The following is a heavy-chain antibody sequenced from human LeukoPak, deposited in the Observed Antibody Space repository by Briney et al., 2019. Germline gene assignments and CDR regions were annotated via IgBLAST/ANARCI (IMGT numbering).Heavy chain of an antibody. CDR3: ARVWGYSYGRVDY. CDR1: GGSISSYY. J-gene: IGHJ4*02. CDR2: IYYSGST. Sequence: SETLSLTCTVSGGSISSYYRSWIRQPPGKGLEWIGYIYYSGSTNYNPSLKSRVTISVDTSKNQFSLKLSSVTAADTAVYYCARVWGYSYGRVDYWGQGTLVTVSS. V-gene: IGHV4-59*12. D-gene: IGHD5-18*01.